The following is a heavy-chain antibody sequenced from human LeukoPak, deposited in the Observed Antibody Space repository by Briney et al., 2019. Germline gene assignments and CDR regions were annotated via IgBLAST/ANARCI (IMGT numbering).Heavy chain of an antibody. CDR2: ISYDGSD. J-gene: IGHJ4*02. CDR3: ARANSSAWHNFDF. V-gene: IGHV3-30-3*01. Sequence: AGGSLRLSCAASGFTFSSYAMHWVRQAPGKGLEWVAVISYDGSDYYADSVKGRFIISRDNSRDTLYLEMNSLRTEDRAVYYCARANSSAWHNFDFWGLGTLVTVSS. CDR1: GFTFSSYA. D-gene: IGHD6-19*01.